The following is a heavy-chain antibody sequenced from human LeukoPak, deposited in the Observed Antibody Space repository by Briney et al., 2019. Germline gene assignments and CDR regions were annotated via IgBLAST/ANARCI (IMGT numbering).Heavy chain of an antibody. J-gene: IGHJ3*02. V-gene: IGHV4-4*09. CDR1: GGSISSYY. CDR2: IYTSGSP. D-gene: IGHD3-22*01. Sequence: SETLSLTCTVSGGSISSYYWSWIRQPPGKGLEWIGYIYTSGSPNYNPSLKSRVTISVDTSKSQFSLKLSSVTAADTAVYYCARSVDYYDSLEPFDIWGQGTMVTVSS. CDR3: ARSVDYYDSLEPFDI.